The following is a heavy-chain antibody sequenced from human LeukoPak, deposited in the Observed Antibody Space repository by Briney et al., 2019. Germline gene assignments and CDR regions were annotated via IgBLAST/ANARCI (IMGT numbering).Heavy chain of an antibody. Sequence: SETLSLTCAVYGGSFSGYYWSWIRQPSGKGLEWVGEINHSGSTNYNPSLKSRVTISVDTSKNQFSLKLSSVTAADTAVYYCARLRSSWSRYFDYWGQGTLVTVSS. J-gene: IGHJ4*02. CDR3: ARLRSSWSRYFDY. D-gene: IGHD6-13*01. V-gene: IGHV4-34*01. CDR2: INHSGST. CDR1: GGSFSGYY.